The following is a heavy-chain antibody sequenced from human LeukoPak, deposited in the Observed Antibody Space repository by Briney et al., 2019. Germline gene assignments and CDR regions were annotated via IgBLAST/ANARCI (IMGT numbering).Heavy chain of an antibody. CDR3: ARGMQQLYHFDS. CDR2: IYYSGST. J-gene: IGHJ4*02. V-gene: IGHV4-59*01. CDR1: GGSISSYY. D-gene: IGHD6-13*01. Sequence: SETLSLTCAVSGGSISSYYWSWIRQPPGQGQEWNGYIYYSGSTNYNPSLKSRVTISVDTSKNQFSLKLSSVTAADTAVYYCARGMQQLYHFDSWGRGTLVTVSS.